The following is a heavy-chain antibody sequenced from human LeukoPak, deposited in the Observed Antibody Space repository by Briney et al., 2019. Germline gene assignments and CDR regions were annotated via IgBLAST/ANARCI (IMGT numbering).Heavy chain of an antibody. Sequence: PGGSLRLSCAASGFTFSSYGMHWVRQAPGKGLEWVSAISGSGGSTYYADSVKGRFTISRDNSKNTLYLQMNSLRAEDTAVYYCAKGFLGGVGGYDYYFDYWGQGTLVTVSS. CDR1: GFTFSSYG. CDR3: AKGFLGGVGGYDYYFDY. CDR2: ISGSGGST. D-gene: IGHD3-16*01. J-gene: IGHJ4*02. V-gene: IGHV3-23*01.